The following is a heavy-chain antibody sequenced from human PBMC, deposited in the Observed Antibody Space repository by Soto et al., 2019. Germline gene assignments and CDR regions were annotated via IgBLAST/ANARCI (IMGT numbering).Heavy chain of an antibody. D-gene: IGHD1-1*01. Sequence: QVHVVESGGGVVQPGRTLRLSCVTSGFIFNSCDMHWVRQAPGKGLEWVAVVSFDGNKQYYVDSVKGRFTVSRDNSKNTVYLQMESLRPDDTAVYYCAKAVGAHHGYDFFFDHWGQGTLVTVSS. CDR3: AKAVGAHHGYDFFFDH. CDR2: VSFDGNKQ. J-gene: IGHJ4*02. CDR1: GFIFNSCD. V-gene: IGHV3-30*18.